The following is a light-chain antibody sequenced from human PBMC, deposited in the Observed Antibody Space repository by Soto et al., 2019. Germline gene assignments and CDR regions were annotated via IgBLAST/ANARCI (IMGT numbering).Light chain of an antibody. Sequence: EIVLTQSPGTLSLSPGERATLSCRASQSFRSSFLAWYQQKPGQAPRLLIYGASSRATGIPDRFSGSGSGTDFTLTISRLEPEDFAVYYCQQYDSSPLTFGGGTKVEIK. CDR1: QSFRSSF. CDR3: QQYDSSPLT. V-gene: IGKV3-20*01. J-gene: IGKJ4*01. CDR2: GAS.